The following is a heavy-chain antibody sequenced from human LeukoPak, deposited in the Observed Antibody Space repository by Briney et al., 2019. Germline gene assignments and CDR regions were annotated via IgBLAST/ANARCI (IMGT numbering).Heavy chain of an antibody. V-gene: IGHV4-30-2*01. D-gene: IGHD3-10*01. J-gene: IGHJ4*02. CDR3: AREMRHYYGSGSYDV. Sequence: SQTLSLTCAVCGGSISSGGYSWSWIRQPPGKGLEWIGYIYHSGSTYYNPSLKSRVTISVDRSKNQFSLKLSSVTAADTAVYYCAREMRHYYGSGSYDVWGQGTLVTVSS. CDR2: IYHSGST. CDR1: GGSISSGGYS.